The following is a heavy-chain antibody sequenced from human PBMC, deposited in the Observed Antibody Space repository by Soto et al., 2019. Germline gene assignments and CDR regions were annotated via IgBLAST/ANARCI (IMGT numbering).Heavy chain of an antibody. CDR2: ISAYNGNT. D-gene: IGHD6-19*01. CDR1: GYTSTSYV. J-gene: IGHJ5*02. V-gene: IGHV1-18*01. CDR3: AREVVRVAGTRWFDP. Sequence: GASVKVSCKASGYTSTSYVISWVRQAPGQGLEWMGWISAYNGNTNYAQKLQGRVTMTTDTSTSTAYMELRSLRSDDTAVYYCAREVVRVAGTRWFDPWGQGTLVTVSS.